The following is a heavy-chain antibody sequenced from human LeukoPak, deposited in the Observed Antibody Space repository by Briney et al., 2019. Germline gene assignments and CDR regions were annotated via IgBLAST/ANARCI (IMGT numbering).Heavy chain of an antibody. CDR3: ARDSTYYYGSGILLPPHRFDY. D-gene: IGHD3-10*01. CDR1: GYTFTSYG. Sequence: ASVKVSCKASGYTFTSYGISWVRQAPGQGLEWMGWISAYNGNTNYAQKLQGRVTMTTDTSTSTAYMELRSLRSDDTAVYYCARDSTYYYGSGILLPPHRFDYWGQGTLVTVSS. CDR2: ISAYNGNT. V-gene: IGHV1-18*01. J-gene: IGHJ4*02.